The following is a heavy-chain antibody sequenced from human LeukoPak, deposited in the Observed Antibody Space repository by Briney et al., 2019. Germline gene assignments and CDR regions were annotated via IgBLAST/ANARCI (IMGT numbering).Heavy chain of an antibody. CDR1: GGSISSSSYY. D-gene: IGHD5-18*01. J-gene: IGHJ3*02. CDR3: ARVGTAMVMGEAFDI. Sequence: SETLSLTCTVSGGSISSSSYYWGWIRQPPGKGLEWIGSIYYSGSTYYNPSLKSRVTISVDTSKNQFSLKLSSVTAADTAVYYCARVGTAMVMGEAFDIWGQGTMVTVSS. V-gene: IGHV4-39*07. CDR2: IYYSGST.